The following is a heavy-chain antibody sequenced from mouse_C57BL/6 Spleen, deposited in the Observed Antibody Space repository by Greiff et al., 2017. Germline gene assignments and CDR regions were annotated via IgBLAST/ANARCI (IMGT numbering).Heavy chain of an antibody. J-gene: IGHJ1*03. CDR3: ARGRGIYYMYFDV. Sequence: VQLQQPGAELVKPGASVKMSCKASGYTFTSYWITWVKQRPGQGLEWIGDIYPGSGSTNYNKKFKSKATLTVDTTSSTAYMQLSSLTSEDSAVYYCARGRGIYYMYFDVWGTGTTVTVSS. CDR1: GYTFTSYW. CDR2: IYPGSGST. D-gene: IGHD1-1*01. V-gene: IGHV1-55*01.